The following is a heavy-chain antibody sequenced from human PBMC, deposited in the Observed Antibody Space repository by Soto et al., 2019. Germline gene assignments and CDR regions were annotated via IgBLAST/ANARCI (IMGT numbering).Heavy chain of an antibody. J-gene: IGHJ5*02. CDR3: ARGKYYYGSGSTNWFDP. Sequence: QVQLQESGPGLVKPSQTLSLTCTVSGGSISSGGYYWSWIRQHPGQGLEWIGYIYYSGSTYYNPSLKSRVTISVDTSKNQFSLKLRSVTGADTAVYYCARGKYYYGSGSTNWFDPWGQGTLVTVSS. D-gene: IGHD3-10*01. V-gene: IGHV4-31*03. CDR1: GGSISSGGYY. CDR2: IYYSGST.